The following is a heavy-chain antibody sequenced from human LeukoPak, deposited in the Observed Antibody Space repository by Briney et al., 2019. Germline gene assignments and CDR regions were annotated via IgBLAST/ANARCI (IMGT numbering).Heavy chain of an antibody. V-gene: IGHV1-18*01. CDR3: ATGYPKRRPSDMLTVPLFDY. D-gene: IGHD3-9*01. Sequence: GASVKVSCKTSGQTFSSYGFSRVRQAPGQGLEWMGWISGYNGNTKFEEKFQDRVTMTTDTSTNTAYMELRSLRSDDTATYYCATGYPKRRPSDMLTVPLFDYWGQGSLVIVSS. CDR2: ISGYNGNT. J-gene: IGHJ4*02. CDR1: GQTFSSYG.